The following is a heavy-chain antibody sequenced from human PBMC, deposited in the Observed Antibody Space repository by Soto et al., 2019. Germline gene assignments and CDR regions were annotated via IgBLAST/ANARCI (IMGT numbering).Heavy chain of an antibody. CDR1: GFTVGSAY. V-gene: IGHV3-66*01. J-gene: IGHJ4*02. CDR3: ARDPWVGDIGDY. CDR2: IYSGGNT. Sequence: DVQLVESGGGLVLRGESLRLSCAASGFTVGSAYMRWVRQAPGKGLEWVAGIYSGGNTYYADSVKGRFTISRDTSKNRLYLPMNSLRAEDAAIYYCARDPWVGDIGDYWGQGTLVTVSS. D-gene: IGHD4-17*01.